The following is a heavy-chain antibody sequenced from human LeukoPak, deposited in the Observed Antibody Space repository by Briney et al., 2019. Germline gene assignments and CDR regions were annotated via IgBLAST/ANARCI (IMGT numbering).Heavy chain of an antibody. CDR3: ARELTYYYDSSGYRPSLYYYYGMDV. V-gene: IGHV3-7*01. CDR2: IKQDGSEK. CDR1: GFTFSSYW. D-gene: IGHD3-22*01. Sequence: GGSLRLSCAASGFTFSSYWMSWVRQAPGKGLEWVANIKQDGSEKYYVDSVKGRFTLSRDNAKNSLYLQMNSLRAEDTAVYYCARELTYYYDSSGYRPSLYYYYGMDVWGQGTTVTVSS. J-gene: IGHJ6*02.